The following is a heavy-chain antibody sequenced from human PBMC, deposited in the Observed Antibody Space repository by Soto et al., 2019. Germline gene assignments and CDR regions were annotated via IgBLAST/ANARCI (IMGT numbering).Heavy chain of an antibody. CDR2: INAGNGNT. CDR3: ARALFRVYSSSSEPMGV. D-gene: IGHD6-6*01. J-gene: IGHJ6*02. V-gene: IGHV1-3*01. CDR1: GYTFTSYA. Sequence: ASVKVSCKASGYTFTSYAMHWVRQAPGQRLEWMGWINAGNGNTKYSQKFQGRVTITRDTSASTAYMELSSLRSEDTAVYYCARALFRVYSSSSEPMGVWGQGTKVTVYS.